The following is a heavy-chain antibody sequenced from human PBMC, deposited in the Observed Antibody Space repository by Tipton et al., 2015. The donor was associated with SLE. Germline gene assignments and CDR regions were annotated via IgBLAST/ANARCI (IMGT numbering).Heavy chain of an antibody. D-gene: IGHD3-10*01. CDR1: GGSISSSNYY. CDR3: ARGRGFFDY. V-gene: IGHV4-39*07. J-gene: IGHJ4*02. CDR2: VFYSGNT. Sequence: TLSLTCTVSGGSISSSNYYWGWIRQSPGKGLEWIGNVFYSGNTYYNPSLRSRVVISVDTSKNQFSLKLSSVTAADTAVYYCARGRGFFDYWGQGTLVTVSS.